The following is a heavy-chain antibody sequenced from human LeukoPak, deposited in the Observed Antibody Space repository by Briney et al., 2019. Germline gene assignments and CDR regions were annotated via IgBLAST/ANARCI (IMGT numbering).Heavy chain of an antibody. CDR1: VFTFSSYG. CDR3: AREQGWYCSSTSCYLRHPFGC. J-gene: IGHJ4*02. CDR2: ISAYNGDT. V-gene: IGHV1-18*01. Sequence: ASVTVSCKASVFTFSSYGFIWVRQAPGQGLECMGWISAYNGDTNYAQNLQDRVTMSTDTSTHTAYMELRSLRSDATAVYYCAREQGWYCSSTSCYLRHPFGCWGQRTLATVSS. D-gene: IGHD2-2*01.